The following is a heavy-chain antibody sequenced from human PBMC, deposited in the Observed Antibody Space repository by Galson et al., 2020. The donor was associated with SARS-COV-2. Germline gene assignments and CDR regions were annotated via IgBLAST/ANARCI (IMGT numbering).Heavy chain of an antibody. CDR3: ARERAGPNRGAIVVVPAASAEHYYYMDV. CDR2: INHSGST. J-gene: IGHJ6*03. CDR1: GGSFSGYY. D-gene: IGHD2-2*01. V-gene: IGHV4-34*01. Sequence: SETLSLTCAVYGGSFSGYYWSWIRQPPGKGLEWIGEINHSGSTNYNPSLKSRVTISVDTSKNQFSLKLSSVTAADTAVYYCARERAGPNRGAIVVVPAASAEHYYYMDVWGKGTTVTVSS.